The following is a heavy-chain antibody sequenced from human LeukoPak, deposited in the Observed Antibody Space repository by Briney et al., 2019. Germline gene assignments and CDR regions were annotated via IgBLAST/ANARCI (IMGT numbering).Heavy chain of an antibody. J-gene: IGHJ5*02. CDR3: ARDIAAAGTDPYNWFDP. CDR2: INAGNGNT. CDR1: GYTFTSYA. D-gene: IGHD6-13*01. Sequence: ASVKVSCKASGYTFTSYAMHWVRQAPGQRLEWMGWINAGNGNTKYSQKFQGRVTITRDTSASTAYMELSSLRSEDTAVYYCARDIAAAGTDPYNWFDPWGQGTLVTVSS. V-gene: IGHV1-3*01.